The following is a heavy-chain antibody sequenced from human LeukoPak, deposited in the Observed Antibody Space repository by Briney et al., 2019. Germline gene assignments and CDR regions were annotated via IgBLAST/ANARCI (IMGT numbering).Heavy chain of an antibody. CDR3: AKGSGVIFFYFDY. CDR2: IYSGGST. J-gene: IGHJ4*02. V-gene: IGHV3-23*03. CDR1: GFTFSSYA. Sequence: GGSLRLSCAASGFTFSSYAMSWVRQAPGKGLEWVSVIYSGGSTYYADSVKGRFTISRDNSKNTLYLQMNSLRAEDTAVYYCAKGSGVIFFYFDYWGQGTLVTVSS. D-gene: IGHD3-10*01.